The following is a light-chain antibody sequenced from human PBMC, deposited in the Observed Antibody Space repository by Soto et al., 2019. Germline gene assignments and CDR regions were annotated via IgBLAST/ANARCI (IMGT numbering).Light chain of an antibody. V-gene: IGLV2-14*01. CDR3: SSYSGRSTHVE. J-gene: IGLJ2*01. Sequence: QSALTQPASVSGSPGQSITISCTGTSGDIGCYKYVSWYQQHPGKAPKLIIYEVSNRPSGVSNRFSGSKSGNTASLTISGLQGEDEGDYYCSSYSGRSTHVEFGGGTKLTVL. CDR1: SGDIGCYKY. CDR2: EVS.